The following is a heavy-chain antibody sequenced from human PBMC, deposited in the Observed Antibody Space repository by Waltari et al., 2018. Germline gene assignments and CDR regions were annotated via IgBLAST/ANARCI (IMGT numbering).Heavy chain of an antibody. Sequence: HLQLQESGPGLVKPSEPLSLPCGVSGDSIGSSISYWAWIRQPPGKGLEWMASVYYSGTTYYNPSLKSRVTISADTSRNQFYLRLTSVTATDTAVYYCARSSAGMPRWLGDYWGQGILVTVSS. V-gene: IGHV4-39*01. J-gene: IGHJ4*02. CDR2: VYYSGTT. CDR1: GDSIGSSISY. CDR3: ARSSAGMPRWLGDY. D-gene: IGHD5-12*01.